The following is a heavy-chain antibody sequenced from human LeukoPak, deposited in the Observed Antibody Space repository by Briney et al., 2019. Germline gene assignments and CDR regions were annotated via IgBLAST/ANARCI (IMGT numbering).Heavy chain of an antibody. J-gene: IGHJ4*02. CDR3: AREVPYDSSRYYQPFDY. Sequence: ASVKVSCKASGYTFTSNGISWVRQAPGQGLEWMGWISAYNGNTNYAQKLQGRGTMTTDTSTSTAYMELRSLRSDDTAVYYCAREVPYDSSRYYQPFDYWGQGTLVTVSS. CDR1: GYTFTSNG. CDR2: ISAYNGNT. V-gene: IGHV1-18*01. D-gene: IGHD3-22*01.